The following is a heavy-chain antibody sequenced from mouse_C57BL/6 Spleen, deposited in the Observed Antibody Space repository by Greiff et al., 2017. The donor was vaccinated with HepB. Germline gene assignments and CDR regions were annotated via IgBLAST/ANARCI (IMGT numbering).Heavy chain of an antibody. CDR2: ISSGSSTI. D-gene: IGHD2-4*01. V-gene: IGHV5-17*01. Sequence: EVQVVESGGGLVKPGGSLKLSCAASGFTFSDYGMHWVRQAPEKGLEWVAYISSGSSTIYYADTVKGRFTISRDNAKNTLFLQMTSLRSEDTAMYYCARGDYYNYDGWYFDVWGTGTTVTVSS. CDR3: ARGDYYNYDGWYFDV. CDR1: GFTFSDYG. J-gene: IGHJ1*03.